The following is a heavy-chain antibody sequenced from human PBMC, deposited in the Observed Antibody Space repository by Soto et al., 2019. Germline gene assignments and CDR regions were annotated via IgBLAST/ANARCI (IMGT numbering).Heavy chain of an antibody. J-gene: IGHJ5*02. CDR2: ISAYNGNT. CDR3: ARAGPPGGYQLQPGDWFDP. D-gene: IGHD2-2*01. V-gene: IGHV1-18*04. Sequence: ASVKVSCKASGYTFTSYGINWVRQAPGQGLEWMGWISAYNGNTNYAQKVQGRVTMTTDTSTSTAYMELRSLRSDDTAVYYCARAGPPGGYQLQPGDWFDPWGQGTLVTVSS. CDR1: GYTFTSYG.